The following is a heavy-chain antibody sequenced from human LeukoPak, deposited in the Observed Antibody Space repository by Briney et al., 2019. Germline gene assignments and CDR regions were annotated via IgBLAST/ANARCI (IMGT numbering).Heavy chain of an antibody. CDR3: ARLPVSGGPYGMDV. J-gene: IGHJ6*02. Sequence: SETLSLTCSVSGGSISSYHWSWIRQPPRKGLEWIGYIYYSGSTNYNPSLKSRVTISVDTSKNQFSLKLSSVTAADTAVYYCARLPVSGGPYGMDVWGQGTTVTVSS. CDR2: IYYSGST. CDR1: GGSISSYH. V-gene: IGHV4-59*08. D-gene: IGHD3-16*01.